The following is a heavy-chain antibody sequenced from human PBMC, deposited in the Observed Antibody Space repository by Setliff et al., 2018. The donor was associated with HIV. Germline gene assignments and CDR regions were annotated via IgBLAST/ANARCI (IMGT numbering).Heavy chain of an antibody. D-gene: IGHD6-19*01. CDR3: AKNVYRSPWSPLDY. Sequence: LRLSCAASGFTFSNYVMSWVRQTPGKGLEWVSVISSSGGRTYHVDSVKGRFTISRDNSKNTLYLQMNSLRPEDTAVYYCAKNVYRSPWSPLDYWGQGTLVTVSS. V-gene: IGHV3-23*01. CDR2: ISSSGGRT. J-gene: IGHJ4*02. CDR1: GFTFSNYV.